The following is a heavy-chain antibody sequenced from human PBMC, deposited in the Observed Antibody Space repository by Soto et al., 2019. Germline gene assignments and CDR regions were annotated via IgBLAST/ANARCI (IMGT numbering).Heavy chain of an antibody. CDR1: GYSFTDNW. V-gene: IGHV5-51*01. J-gene: IGHJ4*02. Sequence: GESLKISCQGSGYSFTDNWIGWVRQVPGKGLEWMGIIYPADSDTRYSPSFQGQVTISVDKSISTAYLQWGSLKASDTAIYYCARDKVSTLISFDYWGQGTLVTVSS. CDR3: ARDKVSTLISFDY. D-gene: IGHD3-16*01. CDR2: IYPADSDT.